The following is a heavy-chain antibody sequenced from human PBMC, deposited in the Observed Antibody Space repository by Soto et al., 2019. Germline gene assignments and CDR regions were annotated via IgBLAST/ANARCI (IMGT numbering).Heavy chain of an antibody. CDR2: IHHTGST. CDR1: GASMSTFY. D-gene: IGHD6-13*01. J-gene: IGHJ4*02. V-gene: IGHV4-59*01. CDR3: ARAPSQQSSSWYWFDY. Sequence: QVQLQESGPGLVKPSETLSLTCIVSGASMSTFYWTWIRQPPWKGLEWIGYIHHTGSTNSNPSLKSRVTRSGDTSNNQFSLRLSSVTAADTAVYYCARAPSQQSSSWYWFDYWGQGTLVTVSS.